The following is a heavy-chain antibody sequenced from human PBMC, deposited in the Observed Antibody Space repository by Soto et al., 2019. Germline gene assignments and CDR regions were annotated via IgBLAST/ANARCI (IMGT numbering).Heavy chain of an antibody. J-gene: IGHJ4*01. D-gene: IGHD4-4*01. CDR2: ISAGGDWT. CDR1: VFPFGNFH. CDR3: AKEPRLHSAY. Sequence: GGSLRLSCEASVFPFGNFHMSLVRQAPGKGLEWVAGISAGGDWTTYADSVKGRFTISRYNSRNTLYLQMNSLRVDDSALYYCAKEPRLHSAYWGKGTMVTVSS. V-gene: IGHV3-23*01.